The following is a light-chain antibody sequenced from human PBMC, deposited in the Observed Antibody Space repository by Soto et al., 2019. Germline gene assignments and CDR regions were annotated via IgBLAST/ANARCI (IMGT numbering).Light chain of an antibody. CDR1: SGHSSYG. CDR3: QTWGTGIQV. J-gene: IGLJ2*01. Sequence: QSVLTQSPSASASLGASVKLTCTLSSGHSSYGIAWHQQQPEKGPRYLMKLNSDGSHRKGDGIPDRFSGSSSGAERYLTISSLQSEDEADYYCQTWGTGIQVFGGGTQLTVL. V-gene: IGLV4-69*01. CDR2: LNSDGSH.